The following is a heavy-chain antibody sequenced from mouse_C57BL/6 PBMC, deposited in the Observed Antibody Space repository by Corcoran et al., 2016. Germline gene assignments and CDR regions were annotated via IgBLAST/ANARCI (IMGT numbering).Heavy chain of an antibody. D-gene: IGHD1-1*01. Sequence: QIQLVQSGPELKKPGETVKISCKASGYTFTTYGMSWVKQAPGKGLKWMGWINTYSGVPTYADDFKGRFAFSLETSASTAYLQINYLKNEDTATYFCARGDYGSSYVRPLWYFDVWGTGTTVTVSS. V-gene: IGHV9-3*01. CDR3: ARGDYGSSYVRPLWYFDV. CDR2: INTYSGVP. CDR1: GYTFTTYG. J-gene: IGHJ1*03.